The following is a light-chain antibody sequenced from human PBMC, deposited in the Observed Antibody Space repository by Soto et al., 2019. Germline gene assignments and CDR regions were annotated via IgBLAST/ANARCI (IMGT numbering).Light chain of an antibody. V-gene: IGLV1-40*01. J-gene: IGLJ1*01. Sequence: QSVLTQPPSVSGAPGQRVTISCTGSSSNIGADYDVHWYQHLPGRAPKLLISANNIRPSGVPDRFSGSKSGTSASLAIAGLQAEDEADYYCQSYDSSLSGCVFGTGTKVTV. CDR2: ANN. CDR3: QSYDSSLSGCV. CDR1: SSNIGADYD.